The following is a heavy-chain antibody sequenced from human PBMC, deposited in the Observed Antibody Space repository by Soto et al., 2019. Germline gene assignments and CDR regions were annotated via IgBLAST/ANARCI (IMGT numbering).Heavy chain of an antibody. CDR2: IYYSGST. Sequence: QVQLQESGPGLVKPSETLSLTCTVSGGSISSYYWSWIRQPPGKGLEWIGYIYYSGSTNYNPSLKRRVTISVDTSKNQFSLKLSSVTAADTAVYYCARQGYCSSTSCRYYYYYMDVWGKGTTVTVSS. CDR3: ARQGYCSSTSCRYYYYYMDV. CDR1: GGSISSYY. V-gene: IGHV4-59*08. D-gene: IGHD2-2*01. J-gene: IGHJ6*03.